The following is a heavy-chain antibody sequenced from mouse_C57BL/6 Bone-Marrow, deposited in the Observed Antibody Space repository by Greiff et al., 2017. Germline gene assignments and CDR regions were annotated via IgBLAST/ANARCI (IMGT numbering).Heavy chain of an antibody. Sequence: VQLQQSGPELVKPGASVKISCKASGYSFTGYYMNWVKQSPEKSLEWIGEINPSTGGTTYNQKFKAKATLTVDKSSSTAYMQLTSLTSEDSAVYYCARSAGTLFDYWGQGTTLTVSS. CDR3: ARSAGTLFDY. D-gene: IGHD1-1*01. J-gene: IGHJ2*01. V-gene: IGHV1-42*01. CDR2: INPSTGGT. CDR1: GYSFTGYY.